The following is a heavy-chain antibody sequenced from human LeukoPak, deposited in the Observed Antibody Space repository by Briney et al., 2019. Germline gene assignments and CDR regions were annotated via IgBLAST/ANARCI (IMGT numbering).Heavy chain of an antibody. J-gene: IGHJ6*02. CDR2: IKKDGSEK. CDR1: GFTFSSYW. V-gene: IGHV3-7*01. D-gene: IGHD5-12*01. CDR3: ARDAAGYRGYEIYGMDV. Sequence: TGGSLRLSCAASGFTFSSYWMSWVRQAPGKGLEWVAKIKKDGSEKYYVDSVKGRFTISRDNAKTSLYLQMNSLRAEDTAVYYCARDAAGYRGYEIYGMDVWGQGTTVTVSS.